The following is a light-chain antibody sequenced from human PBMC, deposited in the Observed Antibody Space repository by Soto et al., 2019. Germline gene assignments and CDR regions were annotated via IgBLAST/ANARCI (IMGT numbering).Light chain of an antibody. J-gene: IGKJ4*01. CDR2: EAS. V-gene: IGKV3-20*01. Sequence: EIVLTQSPGTLSLSPGERATLSCRASQTVTNNYLAWYQQKPGQAPRLLIYEASRRATGIPDRFSASGSGTDFTLTISRLEPEDFAVYYCHQCSYSPLTFGGGTKVEIK. CDR1: QTVTNNY. CDR3: HQCSYSPLT.